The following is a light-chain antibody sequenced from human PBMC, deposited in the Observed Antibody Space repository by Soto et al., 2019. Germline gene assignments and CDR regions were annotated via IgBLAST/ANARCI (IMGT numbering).Light chain of an antibody. CDR1: SSDVGGYNY. Sequence: QSVLTQPPSASGSPGQSVTISCTGTSSDVGGYNYVSWYQQYPGRAPKLMIYEVTKRPSVVPDRFSGSKSGNTASLAVSGLQAEDEAEYYCSSYAASNNFYFVFGGGTKLTVL. V-gene: IGLV2-8*01. J-gene: IGLJ3*02. CDR2: EVT. CDR3: SSYAASNNFYFV.